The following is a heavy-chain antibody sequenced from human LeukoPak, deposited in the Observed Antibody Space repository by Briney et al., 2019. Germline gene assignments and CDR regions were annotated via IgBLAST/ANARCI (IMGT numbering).Heavy chain of an antibody. V-gene: IGHV5-51*01. CDR3: ARRRKYYDYVWGSYRAVNAFDM. CDR1: GYSFTSYL. CDR2: INPGDSAT. J-gene: IGHJ3*02. D-gene: IGHD3-16*02. Sequence: GAPLKISCKGSGYSFTSYLIGWGRPLPGKGLEWRGIINPGDSATTSNPSFQGQVTISADKSSSTSSLQWSSLNASDTPMYYCARRRKYYDYVWGSYRAVNAFDMWGEGRMASVYS.